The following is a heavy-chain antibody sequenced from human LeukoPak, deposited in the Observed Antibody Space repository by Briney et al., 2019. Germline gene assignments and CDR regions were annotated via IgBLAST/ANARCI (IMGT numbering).Heavy chain of an antibody. CDR3: ARDGPYCSSTSCYRTYYMDV. Sequence: GGSLRLSCAASGFTFSSYNMNWVRQAPGKGLEWVSYISISSSTIYYADSVKGRFTISRDNAMNSLFLQMNSLRAEDTAVYYCARDGPYCSSTSCYRTYYMDVWGKGTTVTVSS. J-gene: IGHJ6*03. CDR2: ISISSSTI. CDR1: GFTFSSYN. D-gene: IGHD2-2*02. V-gene: IGHV3-48*01.